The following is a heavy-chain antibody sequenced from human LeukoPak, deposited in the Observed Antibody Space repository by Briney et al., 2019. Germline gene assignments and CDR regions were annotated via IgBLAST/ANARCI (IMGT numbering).Heavy chain of an antibody. CDR3: AKTPTGATMSAFDY. J-gene: IGHJ4*02. Sequence: SETLSLTCTVSGGSISSSSFYWGWIRQPPGKGLEWILSFYYSESTYYNPSLKSRVTVSVDTSKNQFSLNLTSVTAADTAVYYCAKTPTGATMSAFDYWGQGTLITVSS. D-gene: IGHD5-12*01. CDR2: FYYSEST. CDR1: GGSISSSSFY. V-gene: IGHV4-39*07.